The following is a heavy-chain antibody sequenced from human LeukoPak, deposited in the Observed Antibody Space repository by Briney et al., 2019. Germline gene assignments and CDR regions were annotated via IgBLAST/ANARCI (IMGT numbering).Heavy chain of an antibody. V-gene: IGHV4-59*01. CDR2: IYYSGST. J-gene: IGHJ4*02. CDR1: GGSISSYY. Sequence: PSETLSLTCTVSGGSISSYYWSWIRQPPGKGLEWIGYIYYSGSTNYNPSLKSRVTISVDTSKNQFSLKLSSVTATDTAVYYCATLSSGWFPLFDYWGQGTLVTVSS. CDR3: ATLSSGWFPLFDY. D-gene: IGHD6-19*01.